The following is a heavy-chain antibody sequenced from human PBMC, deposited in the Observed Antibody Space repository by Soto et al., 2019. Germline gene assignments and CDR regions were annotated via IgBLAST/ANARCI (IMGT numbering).Heavy chain of an antibody. D-gene: IGHD1-20*01. CDR3: AKGKGFRGGLTGSLGDYSYYYGMDV. V-gene: IGHV1-69*01. CDR1: GGSFSSYA. CDR2: IIPMFRTT. J-gene: IGHJ6*02. Sequence: QVQLVQSGTGVKEPGSSVKVSCKASGGSFSSYAISWVRQAPGQGLEWMGGIIPMFRTTNYAQKFQGRVTITADASTSTGYVELRSLRSEDTAVYYCAKGKGFRGGLTGSLGDYSYYYGMDVWGQGTTVTVSS.